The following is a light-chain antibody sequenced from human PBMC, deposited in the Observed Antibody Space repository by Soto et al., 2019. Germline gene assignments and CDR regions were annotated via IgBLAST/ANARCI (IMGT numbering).Light chain of an antibody. J-gene: IGLJ2*01. V-gene: IGLV2-14*01. CDR2: EVT. Sequence: QSALTQPASVSGSPGQSITISCTGSSDDVGGYNFVSWYQHHPGKAPKLMIYEVTNRPSGVSDRFSGSKSVNTASLTISGLQAEDEADYYCSSYTSTTYLYVVFGGGTKLTVL. CDR1: SDDVGGYNF. CDR3: SSYTSTTYLYVV.